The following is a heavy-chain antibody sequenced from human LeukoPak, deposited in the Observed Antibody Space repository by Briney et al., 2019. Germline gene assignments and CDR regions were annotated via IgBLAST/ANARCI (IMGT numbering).Heavy chain of an antibody. J-gene: IGHJ4*02. Sequence: SETLSLTCAVYGGSFSGYYWSWIRQPPGKGLEWIGEINHSGSTNYNPSLKSRVTISVDTSKNQFSLKLSSVTAADTAVYYCARGLGGYYSWGQGTLVTVSS. CDR1: GGSFSGYY. V-gene: IGHV4-34*01. CDR2: INHSGST. D-gene: IGHD3-3*01. CDR3: ARGLGGYYS.